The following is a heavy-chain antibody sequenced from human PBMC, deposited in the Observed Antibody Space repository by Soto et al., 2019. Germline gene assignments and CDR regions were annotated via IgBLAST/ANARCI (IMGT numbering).Heavy chain of an antibody. CDR1: GGSISSSDFY. D-gene: IGHD2-2*01. V-gene: IGHV4-39*01. J-gene: IGHJ5*02. Sequence: SETLSLTCTVSGGSISSSDFYWGWLRQTPGKGLEFIGSMYYSGTTYYNPSLKSRVTISVDTSKNQFTLKLISVTAADTAVYYCAVLDTTGNWFDPSGDGALITVSS. CDR3: AVLDTTGNWFDP. CDR2: MYYSGTT.